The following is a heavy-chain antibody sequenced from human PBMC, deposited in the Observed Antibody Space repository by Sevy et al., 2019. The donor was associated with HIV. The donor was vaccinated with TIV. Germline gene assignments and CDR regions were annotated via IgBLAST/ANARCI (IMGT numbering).Heavy chain of an antibody. Sequence: ASGKVSCKTSGYTFTDYYIHWVRQAPGHGLEWLGWINPNGGGVHYAQKFQGRVTMTRDTSIRTVHIELSRLRSDDTALYYCARDTTTSEKGPIDYWGRGTLVTVSS. D-gene: IGHD1-1*01. V-gene: IGHV1-2*02. CDR3: ARDTTTSEKGPIDY. CDR2: INPNGGGV. CDR1: GYTFTDYY. J-gene: IGHJ4*02.